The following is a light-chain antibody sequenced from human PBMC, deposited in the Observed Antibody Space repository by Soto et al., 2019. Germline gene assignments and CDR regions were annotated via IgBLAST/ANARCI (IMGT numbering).Light chain of an antibody. CDR2: DAS. V-gene: IGKV3-11*01. J-gene: IGKJ4*01. Sequence: EIVLTQSPATLSLSPGERATLSCRASQSVSSYLAWYQQKPGQAPRLLMYDASNRATGIPARFSGSGSGTDFTLTISSLEPEDFAVYYCQQRSKWPQGLTFGGGTKVEIK. CDR1: QSVSSY. CDR3: QQRSKWPQGLT.